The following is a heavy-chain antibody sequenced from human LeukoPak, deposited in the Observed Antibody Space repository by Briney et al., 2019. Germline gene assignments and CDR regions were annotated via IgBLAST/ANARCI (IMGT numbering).Heavy chain of an antibody. Sequence: SETLSLTCTVSGGSFSNNYNWDWIRQPPGKGLEWIGSLYYNGNTYYNPSLKSRLTISVDTSKSHFSLQLRSVTAEDTAVYFCTTSSDFGGYYFYYYMDVWGKGTTVSVSS. V-gene: IGHV4-39*02. D-gene: IGHD4-23*01. CDR3: TTSSDFGGYYFYYYMDV. CDR1: GGSFSNNYN. J-gene: IGHJ6*03. CDR2: LYYNGNT.